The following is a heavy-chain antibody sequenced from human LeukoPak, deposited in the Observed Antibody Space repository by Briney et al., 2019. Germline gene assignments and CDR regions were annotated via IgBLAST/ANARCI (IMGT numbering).Heavy chain of an antibody. CDR1: GFPFSSYA. V-gene: IGHV3-23*01. CDR2: ISHSGGTT. J-gene: IGHJ4*02. D-gene: IGHD1-1*01. Sequence: GGSLRLSCAASGFPFSSYAMSWVRQAPGKGLEWVSAISHSGGTTYYADSVKGRFTISRDNSKDTLYLQMNSLRAEDTAVYYCAKAVSILQLEISDYWGQGTLVTVSS. CDR3: AKAVSILQLEISDY.